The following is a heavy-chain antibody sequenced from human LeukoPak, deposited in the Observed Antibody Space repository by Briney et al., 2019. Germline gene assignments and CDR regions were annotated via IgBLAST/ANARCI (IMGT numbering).Heavy chain of an antibody. CDR1: GGSISSGDYY. V-gene: IGHV4-30-4*01. J-gene: IGHJ6*02. Sequence: SSETLSLTCTVSGGSISSGDYYWSWIRQPPGKGLGWIGYIYYSGSTYYNPSLKSRVTISVDTSKNQFSLKLSSVTAADTAVYYCARTTLLYYDFWSGYPPGYGMDVWGQGTTATVSS. D-gene: IGHD3-3*01. CDR3: ARTTLLYYDFWSGYPPGYGMDV. CDR2: IYYSGST.